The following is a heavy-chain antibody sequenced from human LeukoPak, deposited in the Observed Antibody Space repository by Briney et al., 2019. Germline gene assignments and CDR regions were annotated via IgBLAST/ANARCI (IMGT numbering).Heavy chain of an antibody. CDR3: ARHHDDSSGYSIDY. CDR2: IYPGDSDT. Sequence: GESLKISCKGSEYSFTSYWIGWVRQMPGKGLEWMGIIYPGDSDTRYSPSFQGQVTISADKSISTAYLQWSSLKTSDTAIYYCARHHDDSSGYSIDYWGQGALVTVSS. J-gene: IGHJ4*02. CDR1: EYSFTSYW. V-gene: IGHV5-51*01. D-gene: IGHD3-22*01.